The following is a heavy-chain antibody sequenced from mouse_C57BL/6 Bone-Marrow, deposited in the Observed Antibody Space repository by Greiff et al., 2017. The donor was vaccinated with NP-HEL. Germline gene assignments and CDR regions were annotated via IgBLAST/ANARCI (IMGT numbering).Heavy chain of an antibody. Sequence: EVHLVESGGGLVQPGGSLKLSCAASGFTFSDYYMYWVRQTPEKRLEWVAYISNGGGSTSYTDTVKGRFTISRDKAKNTLYLQMSRLKSEDTAMYYCARSYSNYAAYWGQGTLVTVSA. J-gene: IGHJ3*01. CDR1: GFTFSDYY. V-gene: IGHV5-12*01. D-gene: IGHD2-5*01. CDR2: ISNGGGST. CDR3: ARSYSNYAAY.